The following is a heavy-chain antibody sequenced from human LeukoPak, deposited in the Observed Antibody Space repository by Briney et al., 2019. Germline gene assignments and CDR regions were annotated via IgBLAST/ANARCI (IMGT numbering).Heavy chain of an antibody. V-gene: IGHV1-2*02. J-gene: IGHJ5*02. CDR1: GYTFTGYY. D-gene: IGHD6-6*01. Sequence: GASVKVSCXASGYTFTGYYMHWVRQAPGQGLEWMGWINPNSGGTNYAQKFQGRVTMTRDTSISTAYMELSRLRSDDTAVYYCARASLPYSSSSWFDPWGQGTLVTVSS. CDR3: ARASLPYSSSSWFDP. CDR2: INPNSGGT.